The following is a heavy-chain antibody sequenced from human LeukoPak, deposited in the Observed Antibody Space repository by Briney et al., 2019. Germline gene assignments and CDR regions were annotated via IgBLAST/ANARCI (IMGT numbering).Heavy chain of an antibody. J-gene: IGHJ4*02. CDR3: ARAYSYGYSAFDY. CDR1: GGSISSYY. CDR2: IYYSGST. D-gene: IGHD5-18*01. Sequence: PSETLSLTCTVSGGSISSYYWSWIWQPPGKGLEWIGYIYYSGSTNYNPSLKSRVTISVDTSKNQFSLKLSSVTAADTAVYYCARAYSYGYSAFDYWGQGTLVTVSS. V-gene: IGHV4-59*01.